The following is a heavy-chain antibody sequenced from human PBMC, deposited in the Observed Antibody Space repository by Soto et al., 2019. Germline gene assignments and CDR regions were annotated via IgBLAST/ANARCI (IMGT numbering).Heavy chain of an antibody. CDR2: ISYDGSNK. V-gene: IGHV3-30-3*01. CDR1: GFTFSSYA. Sequence: QVQLVESGGGVVQPGRSLRLSCAASGFTFSSYAMHWVRQAPGKGLEWVAVISYDGSNKYYADSVKGRFTISRDNSKNTLCLQMNSLRAEDTAVYYCARDGTGTTEYYFDYWGQGTLVTVSS. J-gene: IGHJ4*02. D-gene: IGHD1-7*01. CDR3: ARDGTGTTEYYFDY.